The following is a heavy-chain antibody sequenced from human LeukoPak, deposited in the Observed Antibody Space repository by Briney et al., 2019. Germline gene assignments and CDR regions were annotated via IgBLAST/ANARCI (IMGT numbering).Heavy chain of an antibody. CDR1: GFSVKSNY. D-gene: IGHD3-10*01. CDR2: IYSGGTT. CDR3: ARSLSRKSPLLWFGELFPSALDY. Sequence: QPGGSLRLSCAASGFSVKSNYMNWVRQAPGKGLEWVSLIYSGGTTYYADSVKGRFTISRDNAKNSLYLQMNSLRAEDTAVYYCARSLSRKSPLLWFGELFPSALDYWGQGTLVTVSS. V-gene: IGHV3-53*01. J-gene: IGHJ4*02.